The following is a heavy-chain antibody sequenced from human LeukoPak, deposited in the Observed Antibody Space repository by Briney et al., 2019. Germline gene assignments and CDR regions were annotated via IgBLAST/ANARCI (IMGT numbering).Heavy chain of an antibody. Sequence: GGSLRLSCAASGFTFSSYSMNWVRQAPGQGLEWVSYISSSSSTIYYADSVKGRFTISRDNSKNSLYLQLKSLRDEDTAVYYCARDEYSSSLYYRSGGFDYWGQGTLVTVSS. V-gene: IGHV3-48*02. CDR3: ARDEYSSSLYYRSGGFDY. D-gene: IGHD6-13*01. CDR2: ISSSSSTI. J-gene: IGHJ4*02. CDR1: GFTFSSYS.